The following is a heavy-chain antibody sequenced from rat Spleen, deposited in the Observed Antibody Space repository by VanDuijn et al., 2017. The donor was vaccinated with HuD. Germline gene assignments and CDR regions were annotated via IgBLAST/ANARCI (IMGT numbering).Heavy chain of an antibody. CDR1: GFSLSNYG. J-gene: IGHJ3*01. CDR3: TTFSDYATSPFAY. V-gene: IGHV5-27*01. CDR2: ISTAGGNT. Sequence: VQLKESGPGLVQPSQTLSLTCTVSGFSLSNYGVIWVRQAPTKGLEWVAYISTAGGNTYYRDSVKGRFTLSRDNAKSTLYLQMGSLRSEDTATYYCTTFSDYATSPFAYWGRGALVTVSS. D-gene: IGHD1-6*01.